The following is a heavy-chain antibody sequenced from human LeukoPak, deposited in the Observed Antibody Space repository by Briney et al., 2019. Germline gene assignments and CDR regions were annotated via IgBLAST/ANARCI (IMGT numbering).Heavy chain of an antibody. J-gene: IGHJ4*02. CDR1: GFTFSSYG. V-gene: IGHV3-23*01. Sequence: PGGTLRLSCVASGFTFSSYGMSWVRQAPGKGLEWVSAISGSGGSTYYGDSVKGRFTISRDNSKNTLYLQMNSLRAEDTAVYYCAKGVYSSSWFFDYWGQGTLVTVSS. CDR2: ISGSGGST. CDR3: AKGVYSSSWFFDY. D-gene: IGHD6-13*01.